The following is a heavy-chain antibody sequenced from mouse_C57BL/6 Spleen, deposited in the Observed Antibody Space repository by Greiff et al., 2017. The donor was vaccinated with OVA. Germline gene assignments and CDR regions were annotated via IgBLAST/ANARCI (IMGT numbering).Heavy chain of an antibody. J-gene: IGHJ2*01. CDR2: LSNGGGST. V-gene: IGHV5-12*01. CDR3: ASLNY. Sequence: EVKLVESGGGLVQPGGSLKLSCAASGFTFSDYYMYWVRQTPEKRLEWVAYLSNGGGSTYYPDTVKGRFTISRDNAKNTLYLQMSRLKSEDTAMYYCASLNYWGQGTTLTVSS. CDR1: GFTFSDYY.